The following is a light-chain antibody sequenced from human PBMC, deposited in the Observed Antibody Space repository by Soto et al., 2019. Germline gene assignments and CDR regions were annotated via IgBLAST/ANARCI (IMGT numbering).Light chain of an antibody. CDR2: SAS. Sequence: AIQMTQSPSSLSASVGDRVTITCRASQDIRNDLGWFQQKPGKAPRVLIHSASTLQSGVPSRFSGSGSGTEFTLTISSLQPDDFATYYCLQDYNYPPWTFGQGTKV. CDR3: LQDYNYPPWT. J-gene: IGKJ1*01. CDR1: QDIRND. V-gene: IGKV1-6*01.